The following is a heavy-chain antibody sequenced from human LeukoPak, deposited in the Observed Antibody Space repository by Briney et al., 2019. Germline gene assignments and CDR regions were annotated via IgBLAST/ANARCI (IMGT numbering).Heavy chain of an antibody. V-gene: IGHV3-48*01. CDR2: ISSSGSTI. CDR1: GFTFSSYS. D-gene: IGHD3-9*01. J-gene: IGHJ6*03. CDR3: ARANYDILTGYPSRYYYYYYMDV. Sequence: GGSLRLSCAASGFTFSSYSMNWVRQAPGKGLEWVSSISSSGSTIYYADSVKGRFTISRDNAKNSLYLQMNSLRAEDTAVYYCARANYDILTGYPSRYYYYYYMDVWGKGTTVTVSS.